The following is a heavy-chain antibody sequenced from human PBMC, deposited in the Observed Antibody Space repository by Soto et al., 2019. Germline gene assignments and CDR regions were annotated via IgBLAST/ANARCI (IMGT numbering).Heavy chain of an antibody. D-gene: IGHD2-8*01. CDR2: IIPILGIA. V-gene: IGHV1-69*08. Sequence: QVQLVQSGAEVKKPGSSVEVSCKASGGTFSSYTISWVRQAPGQGLEWMGRIIPILGIANYAQKFQGRVTITADKSTSTAYMELSSLRSEDTAVYYCAREGYCTNGVCYGVDYWGQGTLVTVSS. J-gene: IGHJ4*02. CDR3: AREGYCTNGVCYGVDY. CDR1: GGTFSSYT.